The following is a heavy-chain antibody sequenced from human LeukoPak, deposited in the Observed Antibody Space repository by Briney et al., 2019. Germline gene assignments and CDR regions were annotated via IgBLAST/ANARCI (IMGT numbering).Heavy chain of an antibody. CDR2: IYPGDSDT. V-gene: IGHV5-51*01. Sequence: GESLKISCKGSGYSFTSYWIGWVRQMPGKGLEWMGIIYPGDSDTRYSPSFQGQVTISADKSISTAYLQWSSLKASDTAMYYCARMDCSGGGCYGTIDYWGQGTLVTVSS. D-gene: IGHD2-15*01. CDR3: ARMDCSGGGCYGTIDY. CDR1: GYSFTSYW. J-gene: IGHJ4*02.